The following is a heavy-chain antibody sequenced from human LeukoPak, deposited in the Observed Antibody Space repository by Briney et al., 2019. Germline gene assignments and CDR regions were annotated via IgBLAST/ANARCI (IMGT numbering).Heavy chain of an antibody. CDR3: ARFWWDSSGYQLPYFDY. Sequence: ASVKVSCKASGYTFTSYGISWVREAPGQGLGWLGWFSAYNGNTNYAQKLQGRVTMTTDTSTSTAYMELRSLRSDDTAVYYCARFWWDSSGYQLPYFDYWGQGTLVTVSS. V-gene: IGHV1-18*01. CDR2: FSAYNGNT. CDR1: GYTFTSYG. D-gene: IGHD3-22*01. J-gene: IGHJ4*02.